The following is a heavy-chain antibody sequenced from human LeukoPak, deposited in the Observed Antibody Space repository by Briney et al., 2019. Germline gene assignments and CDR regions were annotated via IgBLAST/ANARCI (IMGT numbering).Heavy chain of an antibody. CDR1: GGSFSGYY. CDR2: INHSGST. J-gene: IGHJ4*02. V-gene: IGHV4-34*01. CDR3: ARHEGIIAAAGTFHFDY. Sequence: SETLSLTCAVYGGSFSGYYWSWIRQPPGKGLEWIGEINHSGSTNYNPSLKSRVTISVDTSKNQFSLKLSSVTAADTAVYYCARHEGIIAAAGTFHFDYWGQGTLVTVSS. D-gene: IGHD6-13*01.